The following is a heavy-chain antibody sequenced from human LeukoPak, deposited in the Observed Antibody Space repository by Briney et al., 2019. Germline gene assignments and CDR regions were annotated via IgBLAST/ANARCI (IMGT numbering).Heavy chain of an antibody. J-gene: IGHJ4*02. CDR3: ARGPRQNSSFYV. D-gene: IGHD6-19*01. CDR1: GGSFSGYY. Sequence: SETLSLTCAVYGGSFSGYYWSWIRQPPGKGLEWIGEINHSGSTNYNPSLKSRVTISVDTSKNQFSLKLSSVTAADTAVYFCARGPRQNSSFYVWGQGTLVNVSS. CDR2: INHSGST. V-gene: IGHV4-34*01.